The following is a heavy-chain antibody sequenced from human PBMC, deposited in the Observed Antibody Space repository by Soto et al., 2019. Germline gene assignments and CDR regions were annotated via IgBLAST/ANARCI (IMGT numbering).Heavy chain of an antibody. Sequence: QLQLQESGPGLVKPSETLSLTCNVSGDSITRSDYYLGWVRQPPGKGLEWIGNIYYTGITYYNPSPKSRLTLSVDTSKNQFSLKLTSVTAADAAVYYCASRGYDFGGHYYGMDVWGQGTTVTVSS. J-gene: IGHJ6*02. CDR1: GDSITRSDYY. CDR2: IYYTGIT. CDR3: ASRGYDFGGHYYGMDV. V-gene: IGHV4-39*01. D-gene: IGHD5-12*01.